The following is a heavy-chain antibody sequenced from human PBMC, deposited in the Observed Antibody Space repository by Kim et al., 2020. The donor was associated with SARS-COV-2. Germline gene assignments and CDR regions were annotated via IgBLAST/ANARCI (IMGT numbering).Heavy chain of an antibody. CDR1: GYTFTDYS. CDR2: ISTDSGAT. CDR3: ARGETVVASRYYYAMDV. Sequence: ASVKVSCKASGYTFTDYSIHWVRQAPGRGLEWMAWISTDSGATNNAQKFQDRITLTRDTSINTTYMELRSLRSDDTAAYFCARGETVVASRYYYAMDVWGQGTTVTVSS. J-gene: IGHJ6*02. D-gene: IGHD2-21*01. V-gene: IGHV1-2*02.